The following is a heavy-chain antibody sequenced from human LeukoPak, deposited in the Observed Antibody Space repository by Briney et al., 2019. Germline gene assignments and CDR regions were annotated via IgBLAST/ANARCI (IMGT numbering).Heavy chain of an antibody. J-gene: IGHJ4*02. CDR3: AKGGDSETYYYDSSGYYYGY. Sequence: PGGSLRLSCAASGFTFSSYAMHWVRQAPGKGLEWVAVISYDGSNKYYADSVKGRFTISRDNSKNTLYLQMNSLRAEDTAVYYCAKGGDSETYYYDSSGYYYGYWGQGTLVTVSS. CDR2: ISYDGSNK. D-gene: IGHD3-22*01. V-gene: IGHV3-30-3*01. CDR1: GFTFSSYA.